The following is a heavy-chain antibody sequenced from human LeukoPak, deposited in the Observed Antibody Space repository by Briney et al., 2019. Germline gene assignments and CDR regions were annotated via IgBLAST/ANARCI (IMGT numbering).Heavy chain of an antibody. CDR2: IYYSGTT. Sequence: SETLSLTCSVSGGSISSGGYSWSWIRQLPGKGLEWIGYIYYSGTTHYNPSLKSRVTISVDASKNQLSLRLSSVTAADTAVYYCARVLGYGSGSYYPDYWGQGTLVTVSS. CDR1: GGSISSGGYS. CDR3: ARVLGYGSGSYYPDY. J-gene: IGHJ4*02. V-gene: IGHV4-31*03. D-gene: IGHD3-10*01.